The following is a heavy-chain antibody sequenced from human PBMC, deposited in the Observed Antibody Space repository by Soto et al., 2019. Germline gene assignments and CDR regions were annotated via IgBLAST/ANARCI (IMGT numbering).Heavy chain of an antibody. J-gene: IGHJ4*02. CDR3: TRDLSH. CDR2: INSASSTT. V-gene: IGHV3-48*02. CDR1: GFPFSTYP. Sequence: DVQLVESGGGLVQPGGSLRLSCAGSGFPFSTYPMHWVRQALGKGLEWISCINSASSTTFHADSVKGRFTVSRANAKNSLYLQLTSLRHKDTAVYYCTRDLSHWGQGTLVTVSS.